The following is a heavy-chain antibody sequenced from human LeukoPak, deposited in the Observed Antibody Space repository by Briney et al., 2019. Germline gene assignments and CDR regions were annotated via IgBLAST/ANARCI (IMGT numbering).Heavy chain of an antibody. J-gene: IGHJ4*02. V-gene: IGHV3-23*01. CDR1: GFTFDDYA. D-gene: IGHD2-8*02. CDR3: ATYRQVLLPFES. CDR2: ISGSGDST. Sequence: GGSLRLSCAASGFTFDDYAMRWVRQAPGKGLEWVSGISGSGDSTYYADSVKGRFTISRDNSKNTLYLQMNRLRAEDTAIYYCATYRQVLLPFESWGQGTLVTVSS.